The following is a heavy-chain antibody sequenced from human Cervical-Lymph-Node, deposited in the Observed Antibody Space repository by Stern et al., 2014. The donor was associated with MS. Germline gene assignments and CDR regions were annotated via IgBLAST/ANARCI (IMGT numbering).Heavy chain of an antibody. CDR3: ARNRNYYDRSDLFDY. CDR2: IYWDDDK. V-gene: IGHV2-5*02. CDR1: GFSLSTSGVG. D-gene: IGHD3-22*01. Sequence: QVTLRESGPTLVKPTQTLTLTCTFSGFSLSTSGVGVGWIRQPSGKALEWLALIYWDDDKRYSPSLKSRLTITKDTSKTQVVLTMTNMDPVDTATYYCARNRNYYDRSDLFDYWGQGTLVTVSS. J-gene: IGHJ4*02.